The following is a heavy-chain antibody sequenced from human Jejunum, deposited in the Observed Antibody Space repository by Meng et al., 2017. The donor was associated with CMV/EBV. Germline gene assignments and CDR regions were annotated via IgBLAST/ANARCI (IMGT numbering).Heavy chain of an antibody. CDR3: AHTPITAVRGLSFDY. CDR1: GFSLSSTGVG. J-gene: IGHJ4*02. CDR2: IYWDDDK. Sequence: SGFSLSSTGVGVGWIRQPPGKALECLALIYWDDDKRYSPSLKSRLTITKDTSKNQVVLTMTNMDPVDTATYYCAHTPITAVRGLSFDYWGQGTLVTVSS. D-gene: IGHD3-10*01. V-gene: IGHV2-5*02.